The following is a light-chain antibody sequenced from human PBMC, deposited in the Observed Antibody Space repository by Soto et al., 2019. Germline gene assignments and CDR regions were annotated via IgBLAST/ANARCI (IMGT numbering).Light chain of an antibody. J-gene: IGKJ1*01. CDR2: WAS. CDR1: RSVLYSSNNKNY. V-gene: IGKV4-1*01. Sequence: DIVMTQSPDSLAVSLGERATINCNSSRSVLYSSNNKNYLAWYKQKPGQPPNALIYWASTRECGVPDRFGGSGYGTDFTLTISSLQAEDVAVYYAKQYYTXPWTFGQGTKV. CDR3: KQYYTXPWT.